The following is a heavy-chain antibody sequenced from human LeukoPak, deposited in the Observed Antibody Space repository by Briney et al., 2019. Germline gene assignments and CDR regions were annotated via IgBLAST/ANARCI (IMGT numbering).Heavy chain of an antibody. CDR2: ISDSGDRT. J-gene: IGHJ3*02. V-gene: IGHV3-23*01. Sequence: PGGSLRLSCAASGSSLSNNVMNWVRQAPGKGLEWVSSISDSGDRTFYADSVNGRFTISRDMFKNILYLQMNSLSRDDTAIYYCARRGGSTGWGEFDIWGQGTMVTVSS. CDR1: GSSLSNNV. CDR3: ARRGGSTGWGEFDI. D-gene: IGHD6-19*01.